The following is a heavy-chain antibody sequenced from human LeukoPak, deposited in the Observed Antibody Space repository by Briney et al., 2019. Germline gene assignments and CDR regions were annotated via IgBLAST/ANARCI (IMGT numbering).Heavy chain of an antibody. CDR2: INHSGST. D-gene: IGHD2-8*01. CDR3: ARGRYCPNGVCPDYYYYMDV. CDR1: GGSFSGYY. J-gene: IGHJ6*03. V-gene: IGHV4-34*01. Sequence: SETLSLTCAVYGGSFSGYYWSWIRQPPGMGLEWIGEINHSGSTNYNPSLKSRVTISVDTSKNQFSLKLSSVTAADTAVYYCARGRYCPNGVCPDYYYYMDVWGKGTTVTVSS.